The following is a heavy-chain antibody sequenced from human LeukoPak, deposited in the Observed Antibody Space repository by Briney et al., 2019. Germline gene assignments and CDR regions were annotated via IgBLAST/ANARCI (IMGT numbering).Heavy chain of an antibody. J-gene: IGHJ6*02. D-gene: IGHD6-19*01. CDR3: ARVPGRPYSSGWYDLGYYYYYGMDV. CDR2: ISAYNGNT. Sequence: ASVKVSCKASGYTFTCYGISWVRQAPGQGLEWMGWISAYNGNTNYAQKLQGRVTMTTDTSTSTAYMELRSLRSDDTAVYYCARVPGRPYSSGWYDLGYYYYYGMDVWGQGTTVTVSS. V-gene: IGHV1-18*01. CDR1: GYTFTCYG.